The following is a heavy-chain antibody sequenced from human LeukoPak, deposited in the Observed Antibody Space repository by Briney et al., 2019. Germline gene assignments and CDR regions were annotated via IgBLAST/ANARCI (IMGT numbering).Heavy chain of an antibody. CDR3: AGDYDFWSGYPHAYDAFDI. D-gene: IGHD3-3*01. CDR1: GGSISSGSCY. CDR2: IYTSGST. V-gene: IGHV4-61*02. Sequence: PSQTLSLTCTVSGGSISSGSCYWSWIRQPAGKGLEWIGRIYTSGSTNYNPSLKSRVTISVDTSKNQFSLKLSSVTAADTAVYYCAGDYDFWSGYPHAYDAFDIWGQGTMVTVSS. J-gene: IGHJ3*02.